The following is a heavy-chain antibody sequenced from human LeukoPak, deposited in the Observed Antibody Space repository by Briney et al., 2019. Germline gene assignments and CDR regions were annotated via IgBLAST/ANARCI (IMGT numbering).Heavy chain of an antibody. CDR3: ARDHNWGFDY. CDR1: GFTFSDYA. Sequence: GGSLRLSCAASGFTFSDYAMNWARQAPGKGLEWISYLSTTGDIFYGDSVKGRFTISRDNAKNSLYLQMDSLRAEDTAVYYCARDHNWGFDYWGQGALVSVSS. V-gene: IGHV3-69-1*01. D-gene: IGHD7-27*01. J-gene: IGHJ4*02. CDR2: LSTTGDI.